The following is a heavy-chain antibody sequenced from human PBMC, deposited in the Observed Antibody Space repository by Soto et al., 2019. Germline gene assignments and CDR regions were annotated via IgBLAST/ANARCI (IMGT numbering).Heavy chain of an antibody. CDR3: ARDSFSAVPATGTEDWAAYYYYYMDV. J-gene: IGHJ6*03. D-gene: IGHD1-1*01. CDR1: GYTFTNYG. Sequence: ASVKVSCKASGYTFTNYGITWVRQAPGQGLEWMGWISAYNGDTHYTQRLQGRVTMTTDTSKNQFSLKLSSVTAADTAVYYCARDSFSAVPATGTEDWAAYYYYYMDVWGKGTTVTVSS. CDR2: ISAYNGDT. V-gene: IGHV1-18*01.